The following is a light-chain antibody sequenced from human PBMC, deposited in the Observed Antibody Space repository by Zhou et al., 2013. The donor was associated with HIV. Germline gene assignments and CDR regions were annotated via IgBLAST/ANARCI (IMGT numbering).Light chain of an antibody. CDR2: DAS. CDR1: QSVFNN. CDR3: QQRSNWPLLT. J-gene: IGKJ4*01. Sequence: EIVMTQSPSTLSVSPGERVTLSCRASQSVFNNLAWYQQKPGQAPSLLIYDASNRATGIPARFSGSGSGTDFTLTISSLEPEDFAVYHCQQRSNWPLLTFGGGTKVEIK. V-gene: IGKV3-11*01.